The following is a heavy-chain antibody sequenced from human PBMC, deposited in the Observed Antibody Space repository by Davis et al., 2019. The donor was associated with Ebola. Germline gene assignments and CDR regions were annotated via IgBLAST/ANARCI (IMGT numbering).Heavy chain of an antibody. CDR3: ARSWEGFT. CDR2: TQQGRGDK. Sequence: PAGSLRLSCAASGFMLSSFSMAWIRQAPGKGLGWVASTQQGRGDKFYVDSVKGRFTVSRDNARNSISLQMINLRAEDTAVYYCARSWEGFTWGQGTLVTVSS. J-gene: IGHJ5*02. V-gene: IGHV3-7*01. D-gene: IGHD1-26*01. CDR1: GFMLSSFS.